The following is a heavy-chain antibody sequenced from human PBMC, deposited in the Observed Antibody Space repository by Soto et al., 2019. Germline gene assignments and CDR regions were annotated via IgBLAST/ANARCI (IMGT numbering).Heavy chain of an antibody. CDR1: GLSLSTSGVG. J-gene: IGHJ3*01. CDR3: ALSNDYGAQPAAFYL. V-gene: IGHV2-5*02. D-gene: IGHD4-17*01. Sequence: QITLKESGPTLVKPTQTLTLTCTFSGLSLSTSGVGVGWIRQPPGKALEWLALIYWDDDKRYSPSLKSRLTITKDTSKNQVVLTMSNMDPVDTATYHCALSNDYGAQPAAFYLWGQGTMVTVSS. CDR2: IYWDDDK.